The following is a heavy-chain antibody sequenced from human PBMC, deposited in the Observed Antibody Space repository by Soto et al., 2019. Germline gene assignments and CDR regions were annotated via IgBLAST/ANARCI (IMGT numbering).Heavy chain of an antibody. J-gene: IGHJ5*02. Sequence: QVQLQQSGPGLLKPSETLSLTCSVSGGSITDNYWTWIRQSPGKGLEWVGCIYYTGITNYNPSLKRRVTISLDRSKNQFSLKLDSVTAADTAVYYCARALDYDFWGGRNWFDPWGQGTLVTVSS. CDR2: IYYTGIT. V-gene: IGHV4-59*01. CDR3: ARALDYDFWGGRNWFDP. D-gene: IGHD3-3*01. CDR1: GGSITDNY.